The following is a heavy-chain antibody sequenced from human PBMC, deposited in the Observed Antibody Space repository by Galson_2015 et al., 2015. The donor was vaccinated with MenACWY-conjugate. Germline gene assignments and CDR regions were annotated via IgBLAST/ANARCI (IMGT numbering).Heavy chain of an antibody. CDR1: GFTFNNYA. D-gene: IGHD1/OR15-1a*01. V-gene: IGHV3-23*01. CDR2: ISGSGGDT. CDR3: AKAKNNGDFGDFDY. J-gene: IGHJ4*02. Sequence: SLRLSCAASGFTFNNYAMNWVRQAPGKGLEWVSTISGSGGDTYYADSVKGRFTISRDNSKNTLNLQMNSLRGEDTAIYYCAKAKNNGDFGDFDYWGQGGPVDVSA.